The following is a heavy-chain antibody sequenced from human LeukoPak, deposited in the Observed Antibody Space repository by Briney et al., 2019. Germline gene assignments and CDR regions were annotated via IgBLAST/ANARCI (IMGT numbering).Heavy chain of an antibody. Sequence: SETLSLTCTVSGGSISSYYWSWIRQPPGKGLEWIGYIYYSGSTNYNPSLKSRVTISVDTSKNQFSLKLSSVTAADTAVYYCAREGEYSNRLDPWGQGTLVTVSS. V-gene: IGHV4-59*12. CDR3: AREGEYSNRLDP. D-gene: IGHD4-11*01. J-gene: IGHJ5*02. CDR1: GGSISSYY. CDR2: IYYSGST.